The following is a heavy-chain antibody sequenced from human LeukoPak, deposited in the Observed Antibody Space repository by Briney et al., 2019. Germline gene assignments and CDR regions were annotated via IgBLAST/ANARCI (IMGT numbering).Heavy chain of an antibody. D-gene: IGHD3-3*01. CDR1: GFTFSSYS. Sequence: GGSLRLSCAASGFTFSSYSMNWVRQAPGKGLEWVSYISSSSSTIYYADSVKGRFTISRDNAKNSLYLQMNSLRAEDTAVYYCASHNPYYDFWSGPNWFDPWGQGTLVTVSS. V-gene: IGHV3-48*01. J-gene: IGHJ5*02. CDR2: ISSSSSTI. CDR3: ASHNPYYDFWSGPNWFDP.